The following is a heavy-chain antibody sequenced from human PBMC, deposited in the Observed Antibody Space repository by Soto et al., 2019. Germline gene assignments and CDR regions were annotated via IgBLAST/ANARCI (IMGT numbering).Heavy chain of an antibody. CDR3: AREGSSGLFDF. Sequence: GGSLRLSCSASGFSFGDYYMSWIRQAPGKGLEWLSYISGNSLYITYEDSLKGRFTVSRDNAKNSLYLQLSSLGADDTAVYYCAREGSSGLFDFWGQGA. CDR2: ISGNSLYI. D-gene: IGHD3-22*01. V-gene: IGHV3-11*05. CDR1: GFSFGDYY. J-gene: IGHJ4*02.